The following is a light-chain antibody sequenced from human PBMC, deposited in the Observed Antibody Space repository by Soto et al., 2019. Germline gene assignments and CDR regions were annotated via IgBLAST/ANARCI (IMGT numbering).Light chain of an antibody. J-gene: IGKJ5*01. Sequence: EIVLTQSPGTLSLSPGEIATLSCSASQSVSSNYLAWYQQKPGQAPRLLIYGASSRATGIPDRFSGSGSGTDFTLTISRLEPEDFAVYYCQQYGSSPMTFGQGTRLEIK. V-gene: IGKV3-20*01. CDR3: QQYGSSPMT. CDR2: GAS. CDR1: QSVSSNY.